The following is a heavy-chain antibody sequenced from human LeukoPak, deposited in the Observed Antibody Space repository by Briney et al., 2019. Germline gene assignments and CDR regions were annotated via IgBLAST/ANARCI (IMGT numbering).Heavy chain of an antibody. D-gene: IGHD6-19*01. CDR3: ARDHSSGRPAFDY. CDR2: ISSSSTI. Sequence: PGGSLRLSCAASGFTFSSYSMNWVRQAPGRGLEWVPYISSSSTIYFADSVKGRFTISRDNAKNSLYLQMNSLRAEDTAVYYCARDHSSGRPAFDYWGQGTLVTVSS. CDR1: GFTFSSYS. J-gene: IGHJ4*02. V-gene: IGHV3-48*01.